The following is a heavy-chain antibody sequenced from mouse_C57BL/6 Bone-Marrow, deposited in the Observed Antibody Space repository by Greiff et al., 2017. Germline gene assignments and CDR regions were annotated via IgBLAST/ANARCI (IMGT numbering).Heavy chain of an antibody. D-gene: IGHD2-4*01. J-gene: IGHJ3*01. CDR1: GFNIKDDY. Sequence: VQLQQSGAELVRPGASVKLSCTASGFNIKDDYMPWVTQRPEQGLDWIGWIDPENGDTEYASKFQGKATITADTSSNTAYLQLSSLTSEDTAVYYCTTYDYDGFAYWGQGTLVTVSA. CDR3: TTYDYDGFAY. V-gene: IGHV14-4*01. CDR2: IDPENGDT.